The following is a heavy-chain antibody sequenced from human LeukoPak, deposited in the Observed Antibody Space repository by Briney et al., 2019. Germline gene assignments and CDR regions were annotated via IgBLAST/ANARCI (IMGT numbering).Heavy chain of an antibody. D-gene: IGHD3-3*01. V-gene: IGHV4-59*01. Sequence: SETLSLTCTVSGGSISSYYWSWIRQPPGKGLEWTGYIYYSGSTSYNPSLKSRVTISVDTSRNQFSLKLSSVTAADTAVYYCARGVYYDFWSGYYPAYWFDPWGQGTLVTVSS. CDR2: IYYSGST. CDR3: ARGVYYDFWSGYYPAYWFDP. J-gene: IGHJ5*02. CDR1: GGSISSYY.